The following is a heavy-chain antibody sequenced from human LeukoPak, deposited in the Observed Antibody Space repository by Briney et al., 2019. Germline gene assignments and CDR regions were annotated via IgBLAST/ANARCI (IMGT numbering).Heavy chain of an antibody. CDR3: VRALGDD. Sequence: GGSLRLSCAASGFTFSSYAMSWVRQAPGKGLEWVSAISGSGGSTYYADSVKGRFTCSRDNARKTVYLQMNSLRIEDTAVYYCVRALGDDWGQGTLVTVSS. V-gene: IGHV3-23*01. D-gene: IGHD7-27*01. J-gene: IGHJ4*02. CDR1: GFTFSSYA. CDR2: ISGSGGST.